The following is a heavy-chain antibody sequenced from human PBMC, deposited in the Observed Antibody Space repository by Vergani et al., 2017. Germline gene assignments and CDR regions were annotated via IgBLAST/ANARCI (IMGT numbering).Heavy chain of an antibody. CDR1: GFSLNTRGVS. D-gene: IGHD1-7*01. CDR3: FYRKTECGTTGXFYPFYYYYYMDV. V-gene: IGHV2-5*04. CDR2: IYWNDDQ. J-gene: IGHJ6*03. Sequence: QITLKDSGPTLVQPTQTLTLTCTFSGFSLNTRGVSVAWIRKPPGKALDWLALIYWNDDQHYSPSLNNRVTITKDTSKNQVVLTMTNMDYVDTGTYYCFYRKTECGTTGXFYPFYYYYYMDVWGKGTTVTVSS.